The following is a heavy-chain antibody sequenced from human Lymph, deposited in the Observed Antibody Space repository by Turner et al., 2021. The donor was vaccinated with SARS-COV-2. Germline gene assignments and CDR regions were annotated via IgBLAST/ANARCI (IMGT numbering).Heavy chain of an antibody. D-gene: IGHD1-26*01. CDR1: GFTFDDYA. CDR2: INWNSGSI. J-gene: IGHJ4*02. Sequence: EVQLVESGGGLVQPGRSLRLSCAASGFTFDDYAMHWVRQAPGKGLEWVSGINWNSGSIAYAESVKGRFTISRDNAKNSLYLQMNSLRAEDTAVYYCAKDLAGRYYSCVDYWGQGTLVTVSS. V-gene: IGHV3-9*01. CDR3: AKDLAGRYYSCVDY.